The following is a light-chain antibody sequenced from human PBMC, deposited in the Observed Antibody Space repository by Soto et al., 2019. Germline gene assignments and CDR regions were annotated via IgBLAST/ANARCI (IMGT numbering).Light chain of an antibody. CDR1: SSDVCAYNY. CDR2: DVS. J-gene: IGLJ1*01. CDR3: SSYTSSNTYV. V-gene: IGLV2-14*03. Sequence: QSVLTQPASVSGSPGQSITITCTGTSSDVCAYNYVSWYQQHPGKAPKLMIYDVSNRPSGVSNRFSGSKSGNTASLTISGLQAEDEADYYCSSYTSSNTYVFGTGTKVTVL.